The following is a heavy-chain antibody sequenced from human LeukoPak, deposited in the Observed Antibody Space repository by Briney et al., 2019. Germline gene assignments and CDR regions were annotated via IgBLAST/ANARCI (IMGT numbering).Heavy chain of an antibody. CDR2: INHSGST. J-gene: IGHJ4*02. D-gene: IGHD5-24*01. CDR1: GGSFSGYY. CDR3: ARVREATRHFDY. Sequence: PSETLSLTCAVYGGSFSGYYWSWIRQPTGKGLEWIGEINHSGSTNYNPSLKSRVTISVDTSKNQFSLKLSSVTAADTAVYYCARVREATRHFDYWGQGTLVTVSS. V-gene: IGHV4-34*01.